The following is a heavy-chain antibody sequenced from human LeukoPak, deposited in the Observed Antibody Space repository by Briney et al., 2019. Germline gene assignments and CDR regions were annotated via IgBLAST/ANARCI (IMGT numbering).Heavy chain of an antibody. CDR3: VKTTITVYYFEY. J-gene: IGHJ4*02. Sequence: GGSLRLSCAASGFTFSNYGMSWVRQAPGKGPQWVSSISDSGSSTYYVDSAKGRFTVSRDNSKNTLCLQMNSLRVEDTAVYYCVKTTITVYYFEYWGQGTLVTVSS. CDR1: GFTFSNYG. D-gene: IGHD4-11*01. CDR2: ISDSGSST. V-gene: IGHV3-23*01.